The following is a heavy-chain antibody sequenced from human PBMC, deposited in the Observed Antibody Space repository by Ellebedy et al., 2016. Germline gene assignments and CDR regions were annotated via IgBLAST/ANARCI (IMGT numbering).Heavy chain of an antibody. Sequence: GESLKISCTASELNLGNYFMSWVRQAPGKGLEWVSTISVRGDTAFSADSVRGRFTISRDNSEYMLYLQMNSLRGEDTAVYYCRVGHYSNVWGQGTRVTVSS. CDR2: ISVRGDTA. D-gene: IGHD2-15*01. CDR1: ELNLGNYF. J-gene: IGHJ4*02. CDR3: RVGHYSNV. V-gene: IGHV3-23*01.